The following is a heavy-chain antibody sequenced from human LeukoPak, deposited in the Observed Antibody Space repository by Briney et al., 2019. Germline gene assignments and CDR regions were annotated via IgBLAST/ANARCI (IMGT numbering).Heavy chain of an antibody. J-gene: IGHJ4*02. V-gene: IGHV3-30-3*01. CDR3: ARDFFPVVDSTWYEIGY. D-gene: IGHD6-13*01. Sequence: GPLRLSCAASGFTFNDYAMYWVRQAPGKGLEWVTLISYDGYDKSYADSVRGRFTISRDNSRNTLYLQMDSLRSEDTAVYYCARDFFPVVDSTWYEIGYWGQGTLVTVSS. CDR1: GFTFNDYA. CDR2: ISYDGYDK.